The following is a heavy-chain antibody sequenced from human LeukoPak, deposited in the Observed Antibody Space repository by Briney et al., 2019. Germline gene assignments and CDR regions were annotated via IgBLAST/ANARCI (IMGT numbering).Heavy chain of an antibody. CDR3: VIDEVPRGSYALDY. D-gene: IGHD3-16*01. V-gene: IGHV3-30-3*01. CDR1: GFTYSSYA. J-gene: IGHJ4*02. CDR2: ISYDGSNK. Sequence: PGGSLRLFCGASGFTYSSYAMQWVRQAPGKGLEWVAVISYDGSNKYYADSVKRRFTIRRDNYKHTLYLQMNSQRAEGTAVYCCVIDEVPRGSYALDYWGQGTLVTVSS.